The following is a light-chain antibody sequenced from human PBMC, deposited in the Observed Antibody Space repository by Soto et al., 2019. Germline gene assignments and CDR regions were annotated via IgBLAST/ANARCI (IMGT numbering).Light chain of an antibody. CDR1: SSDVGGYNY. CDR3: SSYAGSNNVV. V-gene: IGLV2-8*01. Sequence: QSALTQPPSASGSPGQSVTISCTGTSSDVGGYNYVSWYQQHPGKAPKLMLYEVSKRPSGVPDRFSGSKSGYTASLTVSGLQAEDEADYYCSSYAGSNNVVFGGGTKLTVL. J-gene: IGLJ2*01. CDR2: EVS.